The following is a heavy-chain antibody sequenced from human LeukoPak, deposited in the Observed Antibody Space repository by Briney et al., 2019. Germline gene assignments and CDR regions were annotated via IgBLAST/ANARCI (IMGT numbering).Heavy chain of an antibody. Sequence: SETLSLTCTVSGGSISSYSWSWIRQPPGKGLEWIGYIYYSGSTNYNPSLKSRVTIPIDTSKNQFSLKLSSVTAADTAVYYCARLVVTATYDAFDIWGKGTMVTVSS. CDR1: GGSISSYS. J-gene: IGHJ3*02. CDR3: ARLVVTATYDAFDI. D-gene: IGHD2-21*02. CDR2: IYYSGST. V-gene: IGHV4-59*08.